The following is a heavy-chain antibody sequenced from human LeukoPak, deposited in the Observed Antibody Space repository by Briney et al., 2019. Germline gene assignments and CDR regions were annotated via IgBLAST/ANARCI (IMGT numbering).Heavy chain of an antibody. J-gene: IGHJ4*02. CDR1: GGSISSYY. V-gene: IGHV4-59*01. D-gene: IGHD3-22*01. Sequence: SETLSLTCTVSGGSISSYYWSWIRQPPGKGLEWIGYIYYSGSTNYNPSLKSRVTISVDTSKNQFSLKLSSVTAADTAVYDCARRAVGYYDSSGYYYFDSWGQGNLVTVSS. CDR3: ARRAVGYYDSSGYYYFDS. CDR2: IYYSGST.